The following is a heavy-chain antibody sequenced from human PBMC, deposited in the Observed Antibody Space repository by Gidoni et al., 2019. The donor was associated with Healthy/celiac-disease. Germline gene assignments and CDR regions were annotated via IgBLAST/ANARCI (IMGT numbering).Heavy chain of an antibody. Sequence: SWIRQPPGKGLEWIGEINHSGSTNYNPSLKSRVTISVDTSKNQFSLKLSSVTAADTAVYYCARRYSSSWYYFDYWGQGTLVTVSS. CDR3: ARRYSSSWYYFDY. CDR2: INHSGST. V-gene: IGHV4-34*01. J-gene: IGHJ4*02. D-gene: IGHD6-13*01.